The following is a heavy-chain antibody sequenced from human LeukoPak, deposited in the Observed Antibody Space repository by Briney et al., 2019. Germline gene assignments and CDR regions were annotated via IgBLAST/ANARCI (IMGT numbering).Heavy chain of an antibody. J-gene: IGHJ6*03. CDR3: ARGRRLIWLGELSYYYMDV. Sequence: KQAGSEKYYVDSVKGRFTMSRDNAKNSLFLQMNSLRAEDTAVYYCARGRRLIWLGELSYYYMDVWGKGTTVTVSS. V-gene: IGHV3-7*01. D-gene: IGHD3-10*01. CDR2: KQAGSEK.